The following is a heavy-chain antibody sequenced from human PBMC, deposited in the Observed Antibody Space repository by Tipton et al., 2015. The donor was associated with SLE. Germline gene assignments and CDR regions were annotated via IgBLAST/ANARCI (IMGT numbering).Heavy chain of an antibody. D-gene: IGHD5-24*01. CDR3: ARERMAKKFPGGFDY. CDR1: GFTFSSYA. V-gene: IGHV3-7*03. Sequence: GSLRLSCAASGFTFSSYAMHWVRQAPGKGLEWVANIKQDGSEKYYVDSVKGRFTISRDNAKNSLYLQMNSLRAEDTAVYYCARERMAKKFPGGFDYWGQGTLVTVSS. J-gene: IGHJ4*02. CDR2: IKQDGSEK.